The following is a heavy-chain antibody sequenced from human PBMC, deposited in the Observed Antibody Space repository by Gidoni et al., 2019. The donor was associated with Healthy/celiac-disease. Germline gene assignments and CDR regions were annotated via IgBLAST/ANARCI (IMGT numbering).Heavy chain of an antibody. CDR1: GFTFSDHY. CDR2: TRNKANSYTT. CDR3: ARDHNI. J-gene: IGHJ3*02. V-gene: IGHV3-72*01. Sequence: EVQLVESGGGLVQPGGSLRLSCAASGFTFSDHYMDWVRQAPGKGLEWVGRTRNKANSYTTEYAASVKGRFTISRDDAKNSLYLQMNSLKTEDTAVYYCARDHNIWGQGTMVTVSS.